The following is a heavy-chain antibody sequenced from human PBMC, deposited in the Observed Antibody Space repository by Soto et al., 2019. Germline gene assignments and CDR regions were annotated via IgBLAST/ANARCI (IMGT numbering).Heavy chain of an antibody. D-gene: IGHD3-9*01. CDR3: AKTLRSKLTPFDY. CDR1: GFTFTSYA. J-gene: IGHJ4*02. CDR2: ISGTGSST. V-gene: IGHV3-23*01. Sequence: DVQLLESGGAFIQPGGSLRLSCAASGFTFTSYAMAWVRQAPWKGLEWVSHISGTGSSTYYADSVQGRFTISRDSSRNTLYLQMSGLTVDDTAVYFCAKTLRSKLTPFDYCGLGNLVTVSS.